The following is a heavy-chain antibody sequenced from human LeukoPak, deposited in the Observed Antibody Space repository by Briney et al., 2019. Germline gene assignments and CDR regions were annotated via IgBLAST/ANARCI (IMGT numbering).Heavy chain of an antibody. CDR3: AREEAAALDY. V-gene: IGHV4-59*01. CDR1: GGSISSYY. J-gene: IGHJ4*02. D-gene: IGHD6-13*01. CDR2: IYYSGST. Sequence: SETLSPTCTVSGGSISSYYWSWIRQPPGKGLEWIGYIYYSGSTNYNPSLKSRVTISVDTSKNQFSLKLSSVTAADTAVYYCAREEAAALDYWGQGTLVTVSS.